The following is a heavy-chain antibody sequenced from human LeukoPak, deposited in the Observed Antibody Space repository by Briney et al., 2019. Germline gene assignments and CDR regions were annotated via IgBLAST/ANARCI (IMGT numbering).Heavy chain of an antibody. CDR1: GFTFSSYG. CDR2: ISYDGSNK. V-gene: IGHV3-30*03. Sequence: GRSLRLSCAASGFTFSSYGMHWVRQAPGKGLEWVAVISYDGSNKYYADSVKGRFTISRDNSKNTLYLQMNSLRAEDTAVYYCAARYFDWARGGRYFDYWGQGTLVTVSS. CDR3: AARYFDWARGGRYFDY. D-gene: IGHD3-9*01. J-gene: IGHJ4*02.